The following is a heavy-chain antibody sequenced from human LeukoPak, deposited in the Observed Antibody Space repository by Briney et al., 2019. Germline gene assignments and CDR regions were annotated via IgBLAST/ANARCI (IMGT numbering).Heavy chain of an antibody. D-gene: IGHD3-9*01. CDR3: ARGGLLTGWGNFDY. CDR2: IWYDGSNK. CDR1: GFTFKNYC. Sequence: GALRLSLAASGFTFKNYCMHLGRQAPGKGLGVGAVIWYDGSNKYYADSVKGRFTISRDNSKNTLYLQMDSLRADDTALYYCARGGLLTGWGNFDYWGQGTLVTVSS. J-gene: IGHJ4*02. V-gene: IGHV3-33*01.